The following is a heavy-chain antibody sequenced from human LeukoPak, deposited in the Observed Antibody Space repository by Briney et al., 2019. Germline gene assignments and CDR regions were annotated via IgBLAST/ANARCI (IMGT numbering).Heavy chain of an antibody. CDR3: ARDTDYYGSGRQGYFDR. CDR2: IFSGGET. V-gene: IGHV3-66*01. CDR1: GFSISDKF. Sequence: PGESLRLSCAVSGFSISDKFMGWVRQTPGKGLEWVSLIFSGGETYSADSVKGRFAISKDNSKNTVHLQMNSLRVEDTAMYYCARDTDYYGSGRQGYFDRWGQGTLVTVSS. D-gene: IGHD3-10*01. J-gene: IGHJ1*01.